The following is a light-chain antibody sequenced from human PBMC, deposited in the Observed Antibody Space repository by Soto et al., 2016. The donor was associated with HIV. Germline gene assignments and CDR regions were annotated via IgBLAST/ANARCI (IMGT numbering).Light chain of an antibody. CDR3: QVWDASTDLVV. J-gene: IGLJ2*01. CDR2: DDS. Sequence: SYELTQSPSLSVAPRKTASITCGGNNVGSKSVQWYQQKPGQAPILVLYDDSDRPSGIPERFSGSNSGDTATLSISRVEAGDEADYYCQVWDASTDLVVFGGGTKLTVL. V-gene: IGLV3-21*03. CDR1: NVGSKS.